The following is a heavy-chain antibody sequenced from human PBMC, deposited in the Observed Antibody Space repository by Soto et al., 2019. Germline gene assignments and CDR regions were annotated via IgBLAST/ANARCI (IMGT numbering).Heavy chain of an antibody. D-gene: IGHD1-7*01. V-gene: IGHV1-69*06. CDR1: GGTFSSYA. Sequence: SVKVSCKASGGTFSSYAISWVRQAPGQGLEWMGGIIPIFGTANYAQKFQGRVTITADKSTSTAYMELSSLRSEDTAVYYCASVPNNWNYGRTLYCYYGMDVWGQGTTVTVSS. J-gene: IGHJ6*02. CDR3: ASVPNNWNYGRTLYCYYGMDV. CDR2: IIPIFGTA.